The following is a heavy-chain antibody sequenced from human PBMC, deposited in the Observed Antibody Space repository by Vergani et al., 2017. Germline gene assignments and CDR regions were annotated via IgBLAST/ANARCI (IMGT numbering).Heavy chain of an antibody. CDR1: GGSISSSSYY. CDR3: ARRPRGAAAGLYYYYGMDV. Sequence: QLQLQESGPGLVKPSETLSLTCTVSGGSISSSSYYWGWIRQPPGKGLEWIGSIYYSGSTYYNPSLKSRVTISVDTSKNQFSLKLSSVTAADTAVYYCARRPRGAAAGLYYYYGMDVWGQGTTVTVSS. D-gene: IGHD6-13*01. J-gene: IGHJ6*02. CDR2: IYYSGST. V-gene: IGHV4-39*01.